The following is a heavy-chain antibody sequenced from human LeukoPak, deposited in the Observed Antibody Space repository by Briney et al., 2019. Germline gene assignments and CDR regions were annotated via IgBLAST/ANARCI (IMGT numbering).Heavy chain of an antibody. J-gene: IGHJ3*02. CDR1: GGSISSSSYY. Sequence: PSETLSLTCTVSGGSISSSSYYWGWIRLPPGKGLEWIGEINHSGSTNYNPSLKSRVTISVDTSKNQFSLRLSSVTAADTAVYYCARDFAFDIWGQGTMVTVSS. CDR3: ARDFAFDI. CDR2: INHSGST. V-gene: IGHV4-39*07.